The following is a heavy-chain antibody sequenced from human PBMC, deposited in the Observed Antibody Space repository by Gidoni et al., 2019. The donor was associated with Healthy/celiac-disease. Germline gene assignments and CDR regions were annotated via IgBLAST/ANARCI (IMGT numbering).Heavy chain of an antibody. CDR1: GYTFPGYY. CDR2: INPNSGGT. V-gene: IGHV1-2*02. CDR3: ARDSSSWWSDYYYYGMDV. Sequence: QVQLVQSGAEVKKPGASVKVSCKASGYTFPGYYMHWVRQAPGQGLEWMGWINPNSGGTNYAQKFQGRVTMTRDTSISTAYMELSRLRSDDTAVYYCARDSSSWWSDYYYYGMDVWGQGTTVTVSS. D-gene: IGHD6-13*01. J-gene: IGHJ6*02.